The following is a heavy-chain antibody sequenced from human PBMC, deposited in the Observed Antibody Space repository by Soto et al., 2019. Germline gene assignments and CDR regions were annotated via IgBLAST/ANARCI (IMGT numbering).Heavy chain of an antibody. J-gene: IGHJ4*02. CDR1: GDTFASYA. CDR2: INADNGNT. CDR3: ARDLGQQLVDY. D-gene: IGHD6-13*01. Sequence: GASVKVSSKASGDTFASYAMRWVRQAPGQRLEWMGWINADNGNTKYSQKFQGRVTMTRDTSTSTAYMELGSLRSDDTAVYYCARDLGQQLVDYWGQGTLVTVSS. V-gene: IGHV1-3*01.